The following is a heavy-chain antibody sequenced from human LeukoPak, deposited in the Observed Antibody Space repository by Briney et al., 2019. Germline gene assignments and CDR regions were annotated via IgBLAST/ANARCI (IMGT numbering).Heavy chain of an antibody. CDR3: VKDTGYSYGSGDY. J-gene: IGHJ4*02. Sequence: GGSLRLSCSTSGFTFSSYAIHWVRQAPGKGLEYVSGISNNGGTTYYADSVKGRFTIFRDNSKKTVYLQMSSLRAEDTAVYHCVKDTGYSYGSGDYWGQGTLVTVSS. D-gene: IGHD5-18*01. V-gene: IGHV3-64D*09. CDR2: ISNNGGTT. CDR1: GFTFSSYA.